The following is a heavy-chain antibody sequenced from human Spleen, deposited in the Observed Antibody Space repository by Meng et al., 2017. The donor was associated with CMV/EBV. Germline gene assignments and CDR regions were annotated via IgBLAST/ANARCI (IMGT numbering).Heavy chain of an antibody. V-gene: IGHV3-30*18. J-gene: IGHJ6*02. Sequence: GESLKISCAASGFTFSDYAIHWVRQAPGKGLEWVAVISYDGNSKYYTDSVKGRFTSSRDNSKNTLYLQMNSLRPEDTALYYCAKTGPQQLVLPGYYYYYGMDVWGQGTTVTVSS. CDR1: GFTFSDYA. D-gene: IGHD6-6*01. CDR3: AKTGPQQLVLPGYYYYYGMDV. CDR2: ISYDGNSK.